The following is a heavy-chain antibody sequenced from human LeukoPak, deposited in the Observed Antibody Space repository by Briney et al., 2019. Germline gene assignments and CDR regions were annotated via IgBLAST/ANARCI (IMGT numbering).Heavy chain of an antibody. D-gene: IGHD2-2*01. CDR1: GYTFSSYT. J-gene: IGHJ4*02. Sequence: GGSLRLSCAASGYTFSSYTMNWVRQAPGKGLEWVSSISSSSGYIYYADSVKGRFTISRDNAKNSLYLQMNSLRAEDTAVYYCARARHCSSTSCYAFDYWGQGTLVTVSS. CDR2: ISSSSGYI. V-gene: IGHV3-21*01. CDR3: ARARHCSSTSCYAFDY.